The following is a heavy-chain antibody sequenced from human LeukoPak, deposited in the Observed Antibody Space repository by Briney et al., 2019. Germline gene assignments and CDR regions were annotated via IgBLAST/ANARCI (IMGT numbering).Heavy chain of an antibody. CDR1: GDSLCGNY. Sequence: SQTLSLTSAVYGDSLCGNYWRWIRHPPGKGLEWIGDINDSGSLIHNPYLKSGVSISVDTSKEQFSLQLTCVTAADTAVYNCGTNRRRYDYRQFIVPGGPAGRPLDQGGQGTLVTVS. D-gene: IGHD3-16*01. CDR3: GTNRRRYDYRQFIVPGGPAGRPLDQ. J-gene: IGHJ4*02. V-gene: IGHV4-34*01. CDR2: INDSGSL.